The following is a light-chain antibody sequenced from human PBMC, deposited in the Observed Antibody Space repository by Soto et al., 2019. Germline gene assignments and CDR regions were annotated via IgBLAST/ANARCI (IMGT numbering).Light chain of an antibody. V-gene: IGLV1-40*01. CDR2: GNS. J-gene: IGLJ2*01. Sequence: QSVLTQPPSVSGAPGQRVTISCTGSSSNIGAGYDVHWYQQLPGTAPKLLIYGNSNRPSGVPDRFSGSKSGTSASLAITGLQAEDEYDYYCQSYDSILSGAVVFGGGTKLTVL. CDR1: SSNIGAGYD. CDR3: QSYDSILSGAVV.